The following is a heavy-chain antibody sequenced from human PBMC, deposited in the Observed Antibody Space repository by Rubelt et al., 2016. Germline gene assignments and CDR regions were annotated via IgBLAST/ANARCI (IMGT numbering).Heavy chain of an antibody. V-gene: IGHV3-21*01. CDR2: IRSSSSYI. D-gene: IGHD6-6*01. Sequence: EVQLVESGGGLVKPGGSLRLSCAASGFTFSSYSMSWVRQAPGKGLEWVSSIRSSSSYIFYADSVKGRFTISRDNAKNSLYLQMNSLRAEETAVYYCSRVEYSTSSGFDYWGQGTLVTVSS. CDR3: SRVEYSTSSGFDY. CDR1: GFTFSSYS. J-gene: IGHJ4*02.